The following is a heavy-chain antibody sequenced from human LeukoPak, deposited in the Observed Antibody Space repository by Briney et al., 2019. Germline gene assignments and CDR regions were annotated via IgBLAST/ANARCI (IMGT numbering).Heavy chain of an antibody. J-gene: IGHJ5*02. CDR1: GYTFTTYD. Sequence: ASVKVPCKASGYTFTTYDINWVRQATGQGLEWMGWMNPNSGNTGYAQKFQGRVTMTRNTSISTAYMELSSLRSEDTAVYYCARGRGSGHKENWFDPWGPGTLVTVSS. CDR3: ARGRGSGHKENWFDP. CDR2: MNPNSGNT. D-gene: IGHD6-19*01. V-gene: IGHV1-8*01.